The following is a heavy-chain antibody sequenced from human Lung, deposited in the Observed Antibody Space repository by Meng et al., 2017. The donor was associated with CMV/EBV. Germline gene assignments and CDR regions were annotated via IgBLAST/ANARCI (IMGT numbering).Heavy chain of an antibody. CDR2: INPNSGGT. V-gene: IGHV1-2*02. Sequence: ASXXVSCKASEYTFTGYYIHWVRQAPGQGLEWMGWINPNSGGTSSAQKFQGRVTMTRDTSISTAYMELSSLTPDDTAMFYCARGSFHFTSKVVLTPGGDAFDLWGQGTXVTVSS. CDR3: ARGSFHFTSKVVLTPGGDAFDL. D-gene: IGHD4/OR15-4a*01. J-gene: IGHJ3*01. CDR1: EYTFTGYY.